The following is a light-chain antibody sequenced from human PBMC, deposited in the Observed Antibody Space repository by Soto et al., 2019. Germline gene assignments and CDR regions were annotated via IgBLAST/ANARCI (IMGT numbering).Light chain of an antibody. CDR1: QTLSSTF. J-gene: IGKJ1*01. CDR3: QQSGNSPLT. Sequence: EIVLTQSPGTLSLSPGERATLSCRASQTLSSTFLAWYQQRRGQAPRLLIYGASSRATDIPHRFSGSGSGTDFTLTISSLEPVDSALYYCQQSGNSPLTFGQGTKVDI. V-gene: IGKV3-20*01. CDR2: GAS.